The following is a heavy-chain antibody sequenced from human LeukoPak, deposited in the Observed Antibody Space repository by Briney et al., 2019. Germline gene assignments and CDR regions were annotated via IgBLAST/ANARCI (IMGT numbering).Heavy chain of an antibody. Sequence: PSETLSLTCAVSGYSISSGYYWGWIRQPPGKGLEWIGSIYHSGSTYYNPSLKSRVTISVDTSKNQFSLKLNSVTAADTAVYYCARDVGYCSGGSCPDAFDIWGQGTMVTVSS. CDR2: IYHSGST. J-gene: IGHJ3*02. V-gene: IGHV4-38-2*02. D-gene: IGHD2-15*01. CDR3: ARDVGYCSGGSCPDAFDI. CDR1: GYSISSGYY.